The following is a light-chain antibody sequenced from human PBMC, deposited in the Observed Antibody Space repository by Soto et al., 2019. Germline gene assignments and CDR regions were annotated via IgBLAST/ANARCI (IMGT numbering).Light chain of an antibody. Sequence: EIVMTQSPATLSLSPGQRATLSCRASQSVPRSYLAWYQQKPGQAPRLLIYGTSSRATGIPDRFSGSGSGTDFTLTISRLEPEDFAVFYCQQYGSSITFGQGTRLE. CDR1: QSVPRSY. CDR2: GTS. V-gene: IGKV3-20*01. J-gene: IGKJ5*01. CDR3: QQYGSSIT.